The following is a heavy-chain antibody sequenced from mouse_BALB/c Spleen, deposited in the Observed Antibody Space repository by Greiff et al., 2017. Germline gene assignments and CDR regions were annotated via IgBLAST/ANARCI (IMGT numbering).Heavy chain of an antibody. J-gene: IGHJ1*01. V-gene: IGHV1S81*02. CDR3: ARVGFITTASYFDV. CDR2: INPSNGRT. CDR1: GYTFTSYW. D-gene: IGHD1-2*01. Sequence: QVQLQQSGAELVKPGASVKLSCKASGYTFTSYWMHWVKQRPGQGLEWIGEINPSNGRTNYNEKFKSKATLTVDKSSSTAYMQLSSLTSEDSAVYYCARVGFITTASYFDVWGAGTTVTVSS.